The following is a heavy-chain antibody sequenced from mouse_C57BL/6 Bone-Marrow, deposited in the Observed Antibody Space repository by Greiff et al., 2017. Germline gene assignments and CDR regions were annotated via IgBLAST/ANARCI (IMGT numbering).Heavy chain of an antibody. J-gene: IGHJ3*01. Sequence: VQLKESGAELVRPGASVKLSCTASGSNIKDDYMHWVKQRPEQGLEWIGWIDPENGDTEYASKFQGKATITVDTSSNTAYLQLSSLTSEDTAVYYCTRIAYWGQGTLVTVSA. CDR3: TRIAY. CDR1: GSNIKDDY. V-gene: IGHV14-4*01. CDR2: IDPENGDT.